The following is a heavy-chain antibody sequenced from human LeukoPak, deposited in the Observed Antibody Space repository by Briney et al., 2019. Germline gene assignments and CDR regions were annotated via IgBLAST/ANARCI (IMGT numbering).Heavy chain of an antibody. CDR3: ASGGLSSSWYLHY. Sequence: GGSLRLSCAASGFTFSSYAMHWVRQAPGKGLEWVAVISYDGGNKYYADSVKGRFTISRDNSKNTVYLQMYSLRAEDTALYYCASGGLSSSWYLHYWGQGTLVTVSS. CDR2: ISYDGGNK. D-gene: IGHD6-13*01. CDR1: GFTFSSYA. J-gene: IGHJ4*02. V-gene: IGHV3-30-3*01.